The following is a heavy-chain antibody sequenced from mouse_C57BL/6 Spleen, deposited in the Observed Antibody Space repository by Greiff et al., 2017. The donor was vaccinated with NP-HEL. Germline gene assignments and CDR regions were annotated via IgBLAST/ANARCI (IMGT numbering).Heavy chain of an antibody. Sequence: EVQLVESGPGLVKPSQSLSLTCSVTGYSITSGYYWNWIRQFPGNKLEWMGYISYDGSNNYNPSLKNRISITRDTSKNQFFLKLNSVTTEDTATYYCARHYDYDPLAYWGQGTLVTVSA. CDR1: GYSITSGYY. CDR3: ARHYDYDPLAY. J-gene: IGHJ3*01. D-gene: IGHD2-4*01. CDR2: ISYDGSN. V-gene: IGHV3-6*01.